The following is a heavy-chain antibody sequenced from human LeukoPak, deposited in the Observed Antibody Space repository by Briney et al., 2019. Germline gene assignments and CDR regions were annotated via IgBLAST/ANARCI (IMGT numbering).Heavy chain of an antibody. J-gene: IGHJ4*02. CDR3: ARDSGSYSLLDY. D-gene: IGHD1-26*01. Sequence: SETLSLTCAVSGYSISSGYYWGWIRQPPGKGLEWIGYIYYSGSTNYNPSLKSRVTISVDTSKNQFSLKLSSVTAADTAVYYCARDSGSYSLLDYWGQGTLVTVSS. CDR2: IYYSGST. CDR1: GYSISSGYY. V-gene: IGHV4-61*01.